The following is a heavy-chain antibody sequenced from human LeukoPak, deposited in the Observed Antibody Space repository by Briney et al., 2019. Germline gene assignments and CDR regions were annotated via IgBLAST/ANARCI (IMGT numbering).Heavy chain of an antibody. CDR3: ARDSGPGRENAFDI. CDR2: ITPNSGGA. Sequence: GASVKVSCKASGYNFTGYYMNWVRQAPGQGLEWIGWITPNSGGANYAQKFQGRVTMTRDTSISTAYMELSRLRSDDTAVYYCARDSGPGRENAFDIWGQGTMVTVSS. CDR1: GYNFTGYY. J-gene: IGHJ3*02. V-gene: IGHV1-2*02. D-gene: IGHD3-10*01.